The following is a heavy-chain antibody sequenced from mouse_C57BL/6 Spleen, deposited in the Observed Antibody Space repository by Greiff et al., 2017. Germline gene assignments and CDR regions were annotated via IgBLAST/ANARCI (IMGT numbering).Heavy chain of an antibody. V-gene: IGHV1-26*01. Sequence: EVQLQQSGPELVKPGASVKISCKASGYTFTDYYMNWVKQSHGKSLEWIGDINPNNGGTSYNQKFKGKATLTVDKSSSTAYMELRSLTSEDSAVYYCASGGYPSYWYFDVWGTGTTVTVSS. CDR3: ASGGYPSYWYFDV. CDR1: GYTFTDYY. CDR2: INPNNGGT. D-gene: IGHD1-1*02. J-gene: IGHJ1*03.